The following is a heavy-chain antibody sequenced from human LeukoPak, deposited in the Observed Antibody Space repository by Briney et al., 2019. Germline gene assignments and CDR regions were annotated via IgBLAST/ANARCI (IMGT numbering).Heavy chain of an antibody. CDR2: ISSSGSTI. CDR1: GFTFSSYE. Sequence: GGSLGLSCAASGFTFSSYEMNWVRQAPGKGLEWVSYISSSGSTIYYADSVKGRFTISRDNAKNSLYLQMNGLRAEDTAVYYCARGMATRFDYWGQGTLVTVSS. J-gene: IGHJ4*02. D-gene: IGHD5-24*01. CDR3: ARGMATRFDY. V-gene: IGHV3-48*03.